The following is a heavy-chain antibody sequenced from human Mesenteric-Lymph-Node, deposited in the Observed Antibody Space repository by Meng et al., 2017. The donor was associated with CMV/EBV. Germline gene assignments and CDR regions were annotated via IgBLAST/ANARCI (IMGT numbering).Heavy chain of an antibody. J-gene: IGHJ4*02. CDR1: GGSISSYY. V-gene: IGHV4-59*01. Sequence: GSLRLSCTVSGGSISSYYWSWIRQPPGKGLEWIGYIYYSGSTNYSPSFKSRVTISIDTSKSQFSLKLSSVTPADTAVYYCARDRGWNYPDYYFDYWGQGTLVTVSS. D-gene: IGHD1-7*01. CDR2: IYYSGST. CDR3: ARDRGWNYPDYYFDY.